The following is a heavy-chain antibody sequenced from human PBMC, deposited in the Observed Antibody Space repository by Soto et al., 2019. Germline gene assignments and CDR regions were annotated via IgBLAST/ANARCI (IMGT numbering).Heavy chain of an antibody. CDR3: ATTTVTTGYYYYYYMDV. J-gene: IGHJ6*03. CDR2: IWYDGSNK. V-gene: IGHV3-33*01. CDR1: GFTFSSYG. Sequence: GGSLRLSCAASGFTFSSYGMHWVRQAPGKGLKWVAVIWYDGSNKYYADSVKGRFTISRDNSKNTLYLQMNSLRAEDTAVYYCATTTVTTGYYYYYYMDVWGKGTTVTVSS. D-gene: IGHD4-17*01.